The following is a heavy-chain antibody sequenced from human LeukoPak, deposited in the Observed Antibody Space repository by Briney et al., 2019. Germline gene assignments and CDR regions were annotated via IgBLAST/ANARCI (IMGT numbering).Heavy chain of an antibody. CDR2: INHSGST. J-gene: IGHJ1*01. V-gene: IGHV4-34*01. Sequence: SETLSLTCAVYGGSFSGYYWSWIRQPPGKGLEWIGEINHSGSTNYNPSLKSRVTISVDTSKNQFSLKLTSVTAADTAMYYCARGFQPWYFQHWGQGTLVTVSS. CDR1: GGSFSGYY. CDR3: ARGFQPWYFQH.